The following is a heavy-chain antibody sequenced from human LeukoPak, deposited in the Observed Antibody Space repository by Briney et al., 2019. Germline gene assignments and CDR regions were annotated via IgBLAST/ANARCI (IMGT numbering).Heavy chain of an antibody. V-gene: IGHV3-30*02. CDR3: AKDSFRVTLFTFRGPHYFDY. CDR1: GFTFSSYS. Sequence: GGSLRLSCAASGFTFSSYSMNWVRQAPGKGLEWVALGRFTISRDNSKNTLYLQMNSLRAEDTAVYYCAKDSFRVTLFTFRGPHYFDYWGQGTLVTVSS. J-gene: IGHJ4*02. D-gene: IGHD3-16*01.